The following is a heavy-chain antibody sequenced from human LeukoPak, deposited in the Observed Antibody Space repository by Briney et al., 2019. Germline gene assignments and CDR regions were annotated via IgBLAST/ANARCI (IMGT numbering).Heavy chain of an antibody. J-gene: IGHJ3*02. CDR3: ATGLGYCSSTSCYPWYAFDI. CDR1: GFTFSDYY. D-gene: IGHD2-2*01. CDR2: ISSSGSTI. Sequence: GGSLRLSRAASGFTFSDYYMSWIRQAPGKGLEWVSYISSSGSTIYYADSVKGRFTISRDNAKNSLYLQMNSLRAEDTAVYYCATGLGYCSSTSCYPWYAFDIWGQGTMVTVSS. V-gene: IGHV3-11*01.